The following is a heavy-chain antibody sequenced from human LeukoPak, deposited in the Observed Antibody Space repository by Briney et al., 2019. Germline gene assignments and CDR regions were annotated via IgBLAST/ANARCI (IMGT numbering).Heavy chain of an antibody. V-gene: IGHV1-69*13. D-gene: IGHD6-19*01. J-gene: IGHJ4*02. CDR2: IIPIFGTA. CDR1: GGTFSSYA. Sequence: SVKVSCKASGGTFSSYAISWVRQAPGQGLEWMGGIIPIFGTANYAQKFQGRVTITADESTSTAYMELSSLRSEDTTVYYCARDRGSSGWYPHYFDYWGQGTLVTVSS. CDR3: ARDRGSSGWYPHYFDY.